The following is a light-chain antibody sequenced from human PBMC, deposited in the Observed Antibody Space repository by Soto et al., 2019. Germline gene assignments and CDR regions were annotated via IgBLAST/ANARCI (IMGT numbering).Light chain of an antibody. J-gene: IGKJ1*01. CDR1: QSVSSN. V-gene: IGKV3-15*01. Sequence: EIVMTQSPATLSVSPGERATLSCRVSQSVSSNLAWYQQKPGQAPRLLIYGASTRATGIPARFSGSGSGTESTLTISSLQSEDFAVYYCQQYNNWPRGTFGQGTKVEIK. CDR3: QQYNNWPRGT. CDR2: GAS.